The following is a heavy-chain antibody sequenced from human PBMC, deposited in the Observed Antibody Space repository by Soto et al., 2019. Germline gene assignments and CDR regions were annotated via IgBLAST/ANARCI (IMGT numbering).Heavy chain of an antibody. D-gene: IGHD3-10*01. CDR3: AREGYAYGLDF. J-gene: IGHJ4*02. V-gene: IGHV3-53*02. Sequence: EVQLVQTGGGLIKPGGSLSLSCAASGLSVSDKYMSWVRQAPGKGLEWVSLTYTGGNSYFADFVKGRFIVSRDISKNTLFLHVNSLAAEDTAVYYCAREGYAYGLDFWGQGSLVTVSS. CDR1: GLSVSDKY. CDR2: TYTGGNS.